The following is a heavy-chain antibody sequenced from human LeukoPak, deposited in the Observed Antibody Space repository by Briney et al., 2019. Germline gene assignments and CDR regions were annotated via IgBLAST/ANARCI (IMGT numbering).Heavy chain of an antibody. V-gene: IGHV3-7*01. CDR2: IRHDGSET. CDR3: ARDETYDYESNGYLDF. J-gene: IGHJ4*02. D-gene: IGHD3-22*01. CDR1: GFPFSSYW. Sequence: GGPLRLSCAASGFPFSSYWMSWVRQAPGKGLEWVANIRHDGSETYYVDSLRGRFTISRDNAKNLVYLQMSSLRAEDTAIYYCARDETYDYESNGYLDFWGQGTVVTVSS.